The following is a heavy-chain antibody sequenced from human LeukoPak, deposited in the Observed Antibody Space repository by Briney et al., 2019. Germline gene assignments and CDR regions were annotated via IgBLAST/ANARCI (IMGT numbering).Heavy chain of an antibody. CDR1: GCTFTGYY. Sequence: ASVKVSCKASGCTFTGYYMHWVRQAPGQGLEWMGRINPNSGGTNYAQKFQGRVTMTRDTSISTAYMELSRLRSDDTAVYYCASTTNRGYSYGYIDYWGQGTLVTVSS. D-gene: IGHD5-18*01. J-gene: IGHJ4*02. V-gene: IGHV1-2*06. CDR2: INPNSGGT. CDR3: ASTTNRGYSYGYIDY.